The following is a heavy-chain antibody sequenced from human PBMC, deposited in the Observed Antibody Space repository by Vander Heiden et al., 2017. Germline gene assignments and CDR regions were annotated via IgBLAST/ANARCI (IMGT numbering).Heavy chain of an antibody. Sequence: QVQLVQSGAEVKKPGDSVKVACKASGYTFTSYGVSWVRQAPGQGLEYIGWISPYNGETNYAQKLQDRVTMTTDTSTNTAYMDLRSLRSDDTAVYYCAGSGQFDFWGQGTLVTVSS. CDR3: AGSGQFDF. D-gene: IGHD3-3*01. CDR1: GYTFTSYG. V-gene: IGHV1-18*01. CDR2: ISPYNGET. J-gene: IGHJ4*02.